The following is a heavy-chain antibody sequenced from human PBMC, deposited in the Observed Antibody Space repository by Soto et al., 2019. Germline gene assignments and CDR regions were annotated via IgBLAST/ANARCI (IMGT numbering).Heavy chain of an antibody. CDR2: IFYSGSTTY. D-gene: IGHD6-19*01. CDR1: GGSISGHY. CDR3: ARVGSSGWSPDY. V-gene: IGHV4-59*11. J-gene: IGHJ4*02. Sequence: SETLSLTCTVSGGSISGHYWIWIRQPPGEGMEWIGYIFYSGSTTYNNNPSLKSRVTISVDTSKNQFSLRLSSVTAADTAVYYCARVGSSGWSPDYWGQGTVVTVSS.